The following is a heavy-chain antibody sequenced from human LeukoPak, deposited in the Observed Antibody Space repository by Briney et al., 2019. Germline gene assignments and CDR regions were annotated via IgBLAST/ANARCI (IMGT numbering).Heavy chain of an antibody. Sequence: EPSETLSLTCTVSGGSVSSYYWSWIRQPPGKGLEWIGYIYYSGSTNYNPSLKSRVTISVDTSKNQFSLKLSSVTAADTAVYYCARAQNYYDSSGPLGYWGQGTLVTVSS. CDR1: GGSVSSYY. CDR3: ARAQNYYDSSGPLGY. J-gene: IGHJ4*02. CDR2: IYYSGST. V-gene: IGHV4-59*08. D-gene: IGHD3-22*01.